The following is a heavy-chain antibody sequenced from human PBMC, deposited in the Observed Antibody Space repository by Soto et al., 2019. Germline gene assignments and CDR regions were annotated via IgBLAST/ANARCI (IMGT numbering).Heavy chain of an antibody. D-gene: IGHD6-13*01. CDR2: IYYSGST. Sequence: SETLSLTCTVSGGSVSSGSYYWSWIRQPPGKGLEWIGYIYYSGSTNYNPSLKSRVTISVDTSKNQFSLKLSSVTAADTAVYYCARVASSSWYWWFDPWGQGTLVTVSS. J-gene: IGHJ5*02. V-gene: IGHV4-61*01. CDR3: ARVASSSWYWWFDP. CDR1: GGSVSSGSYY.